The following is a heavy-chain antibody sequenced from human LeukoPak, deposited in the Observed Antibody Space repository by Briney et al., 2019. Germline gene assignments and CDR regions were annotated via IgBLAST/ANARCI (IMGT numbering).Heavy chain of an antibody. V-gene: IGHV3-48*03. CDR2: ISSSGNTV. D-gene: IGHD6-25*01. CDR1: GFIFSTYE. CDR3: ATLARPKPAFDI. J-gene: IGHJ3*02. Sequence: GGSLRLSCAASGFIFSTYEMNWVRQAPGKGLEWVSYISSSGNTVYYADSVKGRFTISRDNAKNSLYLQMNSLRAEDTAIYYCATLARPKPAFDIWGQGTMVTVSS.